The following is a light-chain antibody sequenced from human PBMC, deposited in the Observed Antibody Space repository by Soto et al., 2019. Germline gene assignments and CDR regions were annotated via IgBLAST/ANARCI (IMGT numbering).Light chain of an antibody. J-gene: IGKJ1*01. Sequence: EIVLTQSPGTLSLSPGERATLSCRASQSVSSSYLAWYQQKPGQAPRLLIYGASSRATGIPDRFSGSGSGTDFTLTISRLEPEDFAVYYCQQYGSSQWTFGQVTKVDIK. CDR2: GAS. V-gene: IGKV3-20*01. CDR1: QSVSSSY. CDR3: QQYGSSQWT.